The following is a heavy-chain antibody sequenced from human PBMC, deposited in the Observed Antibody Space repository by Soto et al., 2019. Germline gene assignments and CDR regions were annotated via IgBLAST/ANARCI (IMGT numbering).Heavy chain of an antibody. CDR1: GASFSGYY. D-gene: IGHD3-10*01. CDR3: ARVSGIYYYGMDV. J-gene: IGHJ6*02. V-gene: IGHV4-34*01. CDR2: INHSGST. Sequence: SETLSLTCALFGASFSGYYWSWLRPPPGKGLEWIGEINHSGSTNYNPSLKSRVTISVDTSKNQFSLKLSSVTAADTAAYYCARVSGIYYYGMDVWRQGTTVTVSS.